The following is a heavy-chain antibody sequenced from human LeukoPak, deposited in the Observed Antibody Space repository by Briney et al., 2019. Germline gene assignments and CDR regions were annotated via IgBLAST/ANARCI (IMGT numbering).Heavy chain of an antibody. D-gene: IGHD5-18*01. CDR3: AREGYSYGYDY. Sequence: SVKVSCKAFGGTFSSYAISWVRQAPGQGLEWMGGIIPIFGTANYAQKFQGRVTITADKSTSTAYMELSSLRSEDTAVYYCAREGYSYGYDYWGQGTLVTVSS. J-gene: IGHJ4*02. V-gene: IGHV1-69*06. CDR1: GGTFSSYA. CDR2: IIPIFGTA.